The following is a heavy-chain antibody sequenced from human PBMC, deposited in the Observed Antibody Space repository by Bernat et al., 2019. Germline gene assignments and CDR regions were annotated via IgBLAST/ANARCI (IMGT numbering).Heavy chain of an antibody. V-gene: IGHV3-33*01. CDR2: IWYDGSNK. Sequence: QVQLVESGGGVVQPGRSLRLSCAASGFTFSSYGMHWVRQAPGKGLEWVAVIWYDGSNKYYADSVTGRFTISRDNSKNTLYLQMNSLRAEDTAVYYCARGGSKLWFGELLLDYWGQGTLVTVSS. CDR1: GFTFSSYG. J-gene: IGHJ4*02. D-gene: IGHD3-10*01. CDR3: ARGGSKLWFGELLLDY.